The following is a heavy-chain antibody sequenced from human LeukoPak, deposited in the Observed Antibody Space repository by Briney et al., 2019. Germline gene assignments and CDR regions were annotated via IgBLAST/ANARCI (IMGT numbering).Heavy chain of an antibody. CDR3: ARTYYYDSSGYYPPDY. V-gene: IGHV3-48*01. CDR1: GFTFSSYS. CDR2: ISSSSSTI. J-gene: IGHJ4*02. D-gene: IGHD3-22*01. Sequence: GGSLRLSCAASGFTFSSYSMNWVRQAPGKGLEWVSYISSSSSTIYYEDSVKGRFTISRDNAKNSLYLQMNSLRAEDTAVYYCARTYYYDSSGYYPPDYWGQGTLVTVSS.